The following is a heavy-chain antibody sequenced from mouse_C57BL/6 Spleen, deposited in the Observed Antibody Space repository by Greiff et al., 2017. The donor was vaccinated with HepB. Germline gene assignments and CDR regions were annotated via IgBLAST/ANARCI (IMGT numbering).Heavy chain of an antibody. D-gene: IGHD3-2*02. Sequence: VQLQQSGAELVRPGSSVKLSCKASGYTFTSYWMHWVKQRPIQCLEWIGNIDPSDSETHYNQKFKDKATLTVDKSSSTAYMQLSSLTSEDSAVYYCARRTGLDSSGYDAMDYWGQGTSVTVAS. J-gene: IGHJ4*01. CDR1: GYTFTSYW. CDR2: IDPSDSET. V-gene: IGHV1-52*01. CDR3: ARRTGLDSSGYDAMDY.